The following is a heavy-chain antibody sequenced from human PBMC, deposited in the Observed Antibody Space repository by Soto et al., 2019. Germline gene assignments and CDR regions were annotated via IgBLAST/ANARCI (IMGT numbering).Heavy chain of an antibody. V-gene: IGHV3-48*02. CDR2: ISASGGTT. J-gene: IGHJ4*02. CDR3: ARLTGGSSSAEDY. Sequence: EGKLVESGGGLVQPGGSLTLSCVASGSSFSRYNMKWVRQAPGEGLEWVSYISASGGTTDYTDSVRGRFIISRDNAKNSLYLQMSSLRNEDTAVYFCARLTGGSSSAEDYWGQGVLVSVSS. CDR1: GSSFSRYN. D-gene: IGHD6-6*01.